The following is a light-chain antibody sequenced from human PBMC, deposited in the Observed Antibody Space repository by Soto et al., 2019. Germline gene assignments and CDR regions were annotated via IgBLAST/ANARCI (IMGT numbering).Light chain of an antibody. CDR2: KAS. Sequence: DIQMTQSPSTLSASVGDRVAITCRASQSIDDWLAWHQQKPGKAPKLLIYKASTLESGVPPRLSGSGSGTEFTLTINSLQPYDFATYYCLQYHSFALTFGGGTTVES. J-gene: IGKJ4*01. V-gene: IGKV1-5*03. CDR3: LQYHSFALT. CDR1: QSIDDW.